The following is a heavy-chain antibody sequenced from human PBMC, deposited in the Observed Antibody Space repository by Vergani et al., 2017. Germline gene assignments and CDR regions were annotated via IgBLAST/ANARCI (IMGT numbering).Heavy chain of an antibody. V-gene: IGHV4-59*01. CDR1: GGSISSYY. CDR2: IYYSGST. CDR3: ARDQWVYGSGTNKSNWFDP. Sequence: QLQLQESGPGLVKPSETLSLTCTVSGGSISSYYWSWIRQPPGKGLEWIGYIYYSGSTNYNPSLKSRVTISVDTSKNQFSLKLSFVTAADTAVYYCARDQWVYGSGTNKSNWFDPWGQGTLVTVSS. J-gene: IGHJ5*02. D-gene: IGHD3-10*01.